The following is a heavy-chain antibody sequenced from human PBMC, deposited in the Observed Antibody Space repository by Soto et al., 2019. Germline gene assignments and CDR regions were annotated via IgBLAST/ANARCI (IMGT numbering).Heavy chain of an antibody. CDR2: ISGSGGST. D-gene: IGHD3-3*01. V-gene: IGHV3-23*01. CDR3: AKANDCFDY. CDR1: GFTCSSYD. J-gene: IGHJ4*02. Sequence: GSLRVSGAASGFTCSSYDMSWVRQAPGRGLEWVSAISGSGGSTYYADSVKGRFTISRDNSKNTLYLQMNSLRAEDTAVYYCAKANDCFDYWGQGTLVTVSS.